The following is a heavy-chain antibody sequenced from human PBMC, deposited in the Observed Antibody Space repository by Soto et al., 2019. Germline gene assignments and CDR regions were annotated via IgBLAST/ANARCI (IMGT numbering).Heavy chain of an antibody. CDR3: ARVITMVRGVPDNWFDP. CDR1: GGSISSYC. V-gene: IGHV4-59*01. D-gene: IGHD3-10*01. Sequence: SETLSLTCTVSGGSISSYCWSWIRQPPGKGLEWIGYIYYSGSTNYNPSLKSRVTISVDTSKNQFSLKLSSVTAADTAVYYCARVITMVRGVPDNWFDPWGQGTLVTVSS. CDR2: IYYSGST. J-gene: IGHJ5*02.